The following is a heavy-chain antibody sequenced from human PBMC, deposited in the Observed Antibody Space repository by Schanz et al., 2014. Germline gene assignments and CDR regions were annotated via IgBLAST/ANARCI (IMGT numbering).Heavy chain of an antibody. CDR2: VNPSVRGT. V-gene: IGHV1-46*01. J-gene: IGHJ6*02. Sequence: QVQLVQSGTQVKKPGASVKVSCKASGYTLSAYSLHWVRQAPGQGLEWMGIVNPSVRGTHFAREFQGRVAVTSDTSTSTVYMELSGLRSEDTAVYFCARDLTVDTGYVVHYYCYGMDVWGQGTTVTVSS. D-gene: IGHD5-12*01. CDR1: GYTLSAYS. CDR3: ARDLTVDTGYVVHYYCYGMDV.